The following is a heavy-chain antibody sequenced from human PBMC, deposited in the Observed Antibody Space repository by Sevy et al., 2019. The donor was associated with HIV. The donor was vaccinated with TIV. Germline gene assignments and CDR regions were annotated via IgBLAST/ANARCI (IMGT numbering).Heavy chain of an antibody. CDR3: ARGSEIYHDTSGQKRWKCYFNT. CDR2: IDHRGSA. D-gene: IGHD3-22*01. Sequence: SETLSLTCAVYGASFSGSYWTWIRQTPGKGLEWIGEIDHRGSANYQSSLKDRVTISIDTSKNQFSLKLTSVTAADTAVYFCARGSEIYHDTSGQKRWKCYFNTWGQGTLVTVSS. CDR1: GASFSGSY. J-gene: IGHJ4*02. V-gene: IGHV4-34*01.